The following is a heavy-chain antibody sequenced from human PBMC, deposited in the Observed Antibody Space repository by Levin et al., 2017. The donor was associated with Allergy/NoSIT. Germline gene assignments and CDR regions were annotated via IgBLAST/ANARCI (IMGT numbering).Heavy chain of an antibody. J-gene: IGHJ4*02. CDR2: IYYSGST. CDR3: ARVVGYCTNGVCYNYFDY. V-gene: IGHV4-39*07. Sequence: PSETLSLTCTVSGGSISSSSYYWGWIRQPPGKGLEWIGSIYYSGSTYYNPSLKSRVTISVDTSKNQFSLKLSSVTAADTAVYYCARVVGYCTNGVCYNYFDYWGQGTLVTVSS. D-gene: IGHD2-8*01. CDR1: GGSISSSSYY.